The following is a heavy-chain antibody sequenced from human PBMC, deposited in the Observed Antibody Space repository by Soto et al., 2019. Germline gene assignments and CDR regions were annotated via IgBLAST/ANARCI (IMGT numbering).Heavy chain of an antibody. V-gene: IGHV1-8*01. J-gene: IGHJ5*02. CDR3: AREHYGNTAWFDP. D-gene: IGHD3-10*01. CDR1: GYTFPSYD. Sequence: QVQLVQSGAEVKKPGASVKVSCKASGYTFPSYDINWVRQATGQGLEWMGWMNPNSGNTGYAQKFQGRVTMTRNTSTSTAYKELSSLRSEDTAVYYCAREHYGNTAWFDPGGQGTLVTVSS. CDR2: MNPNSGNT.